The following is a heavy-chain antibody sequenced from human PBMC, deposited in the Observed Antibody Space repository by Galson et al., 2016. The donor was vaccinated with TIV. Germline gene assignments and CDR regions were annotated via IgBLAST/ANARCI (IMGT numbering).Heavy chain of an antibody. CDR2: INPNNDDT. Sequence: SVKVSCKASGYTFTDYYMHWLRQAPGQGLEWLGRINPNNDDTDYAEKFQGRLTFTRDTSITTATMELSRLGSDDTAVYYCVRVKYGEVSPFESWGQGTLVTVSS. CDR3: VRVKYGEVSPFES. D-gene: IGHD2-8*01. CDR1: GYTFTDYY. V-gene: IGHV1-2*06. J-gene: IGHJ4*02.